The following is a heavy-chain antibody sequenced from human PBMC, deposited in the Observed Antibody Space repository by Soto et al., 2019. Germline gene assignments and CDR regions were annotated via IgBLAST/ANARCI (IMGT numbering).Heavy chain of an antibody. CDR3: ASRITVFRLLLPPLDP. Sequence: SETLSLPWAVYGGSGNGYDWNWVRQPPGKGLEWIGEINHTGGTHYNPSLKSRVTMSVDTSKNQFSLRLSSVTAADTAIYYCASRITVFRLLLPPLDPRGQGTHVTLSS. CDR2: INHTGGT. D-gene: IGHD3-3*01. CDR1: GGSGNGYD. J-gene: IGHJ5*02. V-gene: IGHV4-34*01.